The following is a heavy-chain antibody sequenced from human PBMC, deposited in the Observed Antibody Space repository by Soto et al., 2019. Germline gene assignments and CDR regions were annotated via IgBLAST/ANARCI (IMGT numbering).Heavy chain of an antibody. CDR1: GDPIGSGDFY. CDR3: ARDLIVFDTTGFHF. CDR2: IHHSGTT. Sequence: QVLLQESSPGLVKASQTLSLDCTVSGDPIGSGDFYWTWIRQTPERGLERIGNIHHSGTTSYNPSLGSRLSISMDTSRNVFSLSLTSVTVADTAVYFCARDLIVFDTTGFHFWGRGILVSV. D-gene: IGHD3-9*01. V-gene: IGHV4-30-4*01. J-gene: IGHJ4*01.